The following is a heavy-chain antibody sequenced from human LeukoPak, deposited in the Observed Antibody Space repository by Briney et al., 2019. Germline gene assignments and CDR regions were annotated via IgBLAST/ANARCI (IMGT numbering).Heavy chain of an antibody. CDR3: ANGPSVYQLLFDY. J-gene: IGHJ4*02. V-gene: IGHV1-2*02. CDR1: GYTFTVYY. Sequence: ASVKVSCKASGYTFTVYYMHWVRQAPGQGLEWMGWINPNSGGTNYAQKFQGRVTMTRDTSISTAYMELRRQWTSVTAVYYCANGPSVYQLLFDYWGQGTLVTVSS. D-gene: IGHD2-2*01. CDR2: INPNSGGT.